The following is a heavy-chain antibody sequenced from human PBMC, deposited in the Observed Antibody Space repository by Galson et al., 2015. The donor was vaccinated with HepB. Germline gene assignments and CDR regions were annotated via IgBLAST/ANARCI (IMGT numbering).Heavy chain of an antibody. Sequence: SLRLSCAASGFILSNYGMPWVRQPPGRGLQWVAVISSDGGTQYYADSVKGRFTISRDTSKNMLHLQMNSLRPEDTAVYYCVKESGIPQYGAYFDYWGQGALVTVSS. CDR2: ISSDGGTQ. CDR3: VKESGIPQYGAYFDY. CDR1: GFILSNYG. V-gene: IGHV3-30*18. J-gene: IGHJ4*02. D-gene: IGHD4/OR15-4a*01.